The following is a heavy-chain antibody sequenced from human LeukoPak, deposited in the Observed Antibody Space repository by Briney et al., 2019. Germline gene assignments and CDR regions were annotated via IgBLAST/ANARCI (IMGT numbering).Heavy chain of an antibody. Sequence: ASVKVSCKASGYTFTSYGISWVRQAPGQGLEWMGWICAYNGNTNYAQKLQGRVTMTTDTSTSTAYMELRSLRSGDTAVYYCARNSLHSGYERGFDYWGQGTLVTVSS. V-gene: IGHV1-18*01. CDR2: ICAYNGNT. CDR3: ARNSLHSGYERGFDY. D-gene: IGHD5-12*01. CDR1: GYTFTSYG. J-gene: IGHJ4*02.